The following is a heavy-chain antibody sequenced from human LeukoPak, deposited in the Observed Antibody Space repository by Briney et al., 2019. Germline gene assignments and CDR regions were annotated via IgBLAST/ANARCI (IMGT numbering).Heavy chain of an antibody. CDR2: IYTSGST. D-gene: IGHD3-22*01. J-gene: IGHJ4*01. CDR3: ASCWYYDSSGYYERLPFDY. CDR1: GGSISSGSYY. Sequence: PSETLSLTCTVSGGSISSGSYYWSWIRQPAGKGLEWIVRIYTSGSTNYSPSLKSRVTISVDTSKNQFSLKLSSFTAADTAVYYCASCWYYDSSGYYERLPFDYWGQGTLVAVSS. V-gene: IGHV4-61*02.